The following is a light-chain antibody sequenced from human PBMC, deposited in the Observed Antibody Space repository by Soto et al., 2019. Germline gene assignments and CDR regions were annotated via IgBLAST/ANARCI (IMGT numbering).Light chain of an antibody. CDR3: SSKRDSSTSFV. CDR1: SSDVGAYNH. V-gene: IGLV2-14*01. J-gene: IGLJ1*01. CDR2: EVT. Sequence: QSALTQPASVSGSPGQSITISCTGTSSDVGAYNHVSWYQHHPGKVPQLMIYEVTNRPSGVSYRFSGSKSGNTASLTISGLQAEDEADYYCSSKRDSSTSFVFGAGTKVTVL.